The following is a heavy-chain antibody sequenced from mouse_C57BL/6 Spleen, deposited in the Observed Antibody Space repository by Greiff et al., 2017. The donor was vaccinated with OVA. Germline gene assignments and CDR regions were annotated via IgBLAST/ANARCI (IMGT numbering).Heavy chain of an antibody. CDR3: APDSSGPAWFAY. CDR1: GYAFSSYW. CDR2: IYPGDGDT. Sequence: VQLQQSGAELVKPGASVKISCKASGYAFSSYWMNWVKQRPGKGLEWIGQIYPGDGDTNYNGKFKGKATLTADKSSSTAYMQLSSLTSEDSAVYFCAPDSSGPAWFAYWGQGTLVTVSA. V-gene: IGHV1-80*01. D-gene: IGHD3-2*02. J-gene: IGHJ3*01.